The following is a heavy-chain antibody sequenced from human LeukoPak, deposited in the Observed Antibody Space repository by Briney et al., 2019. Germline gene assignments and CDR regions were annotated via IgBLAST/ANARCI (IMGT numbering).Heavy chain of an antibody. D-gene: IGHD2-2*01. CDR3: ARDQGPLDIVVVPAAMDY. Sequence: PGGSLRLSCAASGFTFSTYSMNWFRQAPGKGLEWVSSISATSTYTYYADSPKGRFIISRDNAKNSVYLQMNSLRAEDTAVYYCARDQGPLDIVVVPAAMDYWGQGTLVTVSS. CDR1: GFTFSTYS. J-gene: IGHJ4*02. CDR2: ISATSTYT. V-gene: IGHV3-21*01.